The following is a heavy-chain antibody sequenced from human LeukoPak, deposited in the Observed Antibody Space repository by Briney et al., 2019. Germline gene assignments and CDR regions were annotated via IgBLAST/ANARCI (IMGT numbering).Heavy chain of an antibody. CDR1: GGSISSGGYS. CDR3: ASYGNYYDSSVPYYFDY. J-gene: IGHJ4*02. V-gene: IGHV4-30-2*03. CDR2: IYYSGST. D-gene: IGHD3-22*01. Sequence: SETLSLTCAVSGGSISSGGYSWSWIRQPPGKGLEWIGYIYYSGSTYYNPSLKSRVTISVDTSKNQFSLKLSSVTAADTAVYYCASYGNYYDSSVPYYFDYWGQGTLVTVSS.